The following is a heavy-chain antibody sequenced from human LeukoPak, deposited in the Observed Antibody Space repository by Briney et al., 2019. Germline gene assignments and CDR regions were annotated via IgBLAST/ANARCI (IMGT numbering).Heavy chain of an antibody. J-gene: IGHJ4*02. CDR2: IYYSGST. D-gene: IGHD1-26*01. CDR1: GGSISSSSYY. Sequence: KPSETLSLTCTVSGGSISSSSYYWGWIRQPPGKGLEWIGSIYYSGSTYYNPSLKSRVTISVDTSKNQFSLKLSSVTAADTAVYYCARSGWGAALYYFDYWGQGTLVTVSS. V-gene: IGHV4-39*01. CDR3: ARSGWGAALYYFDY.